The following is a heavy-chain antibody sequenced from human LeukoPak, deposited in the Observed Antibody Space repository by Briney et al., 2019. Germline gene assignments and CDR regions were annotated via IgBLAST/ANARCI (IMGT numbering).Heavy chain of an antibody. CDR3: AKDPRTFGGVIVSN. CDR2: IGGSGGST. Sequence: GGSLRLSRAPSGYTLCVYAISCVPEAPRGRMVCVSDIGGSGGSTYYADSVKCRFTIPRDNSKSTLYLQMNSLRAEDTAVYYCAKDPRTFGGVIVSNWGQGTLCTVSS. V-gene: IGHV3-23*01. D-gene: IGHD3-16*02. CDR1: GYTLCVYA. J-gene: IGHJ4*02.